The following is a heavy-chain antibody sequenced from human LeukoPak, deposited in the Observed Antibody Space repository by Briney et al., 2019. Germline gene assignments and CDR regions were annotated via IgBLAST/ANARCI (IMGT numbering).Heavy chain of an antibody. CDR1: GGSISGHS. J-gene: IGHJ3*02. Sequence: PSETLSLTCTVSGGSISGHSWSWIRQPPGKRLEWIGYIYFSGNTNSNPSLKSRVTMSVDTSKNQFSLKLSSVTAADTALYYCARMFGGFCGSGDCYKAFDIWGQGTMVTVSS. D-gene: IGHD2-21*02. CDR2: IYFSGNT. V-gene: IGHV4-59*11. CDR3: ARMFGGFCGSGDCYKAFDI.